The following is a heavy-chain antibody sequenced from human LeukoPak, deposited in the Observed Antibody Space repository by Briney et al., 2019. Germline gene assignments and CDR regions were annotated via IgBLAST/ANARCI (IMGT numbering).Heavy chain of an antibody. V-gene: IGHV3-20*04. Sequence: PGGSLRLSCAASGFTFDDYGMSWVRQAPGKGLEWVSGINWNGGSTGYADSVKGRFTISRDNAKNPLYLQMNSLRAEDTALSYCARGDYYGSGSYFSPSGYWGQGTLVTVSS. J-gene: IGHJ4*02. CDR3: ARGDYYGSGSYFSPSGY. D-gene: IGHD3-10*01. CDR1: GFTFDDYG. CDR2: INWNGGST.